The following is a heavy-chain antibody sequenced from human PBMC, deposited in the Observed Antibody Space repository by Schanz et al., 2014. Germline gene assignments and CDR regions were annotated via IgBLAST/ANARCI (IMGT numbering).Heavy chain of an antibody. CDR2: INTGGDST. J-gene: IGHJ5*02. D-gene: IGHD3-10*01. V-gene: IGHV3-23*01. Sequence: EVKLLESGGTLVRPGGSLRLSCAASGFTFSTYAMAWVRQAPGKGLEWVASINTGGDSTYYADSVKGRFTISRDNSRDTAQLQINSSTAADAATLYCSAWFLIRGVILGSWGQGTLVTVSS. CDR3: SAWFLIRGVILGS. CDR1: GFTFSTYA.